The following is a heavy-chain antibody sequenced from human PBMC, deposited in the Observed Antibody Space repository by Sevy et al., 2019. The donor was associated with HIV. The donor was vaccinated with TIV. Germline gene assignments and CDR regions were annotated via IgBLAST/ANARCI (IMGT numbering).Heavy chain of an antibody. V-gene: IGHV3-23*01. Sequence: GGSLRLSCAASGFTFSTYAMSWVRQAPGKGLEWVSGIICSVGSTYYADSVKGRFTISRDNSKSTLYLQMNSLRAEDAALKYWAKGRLRGTAYAFHIWGQGTMVTVSS. CDR3: AKGRLRGTAYAFHI. CDR2: IICSVGST. J-gene: IGHJ3*02. CDR1: GFTFSTYA. D-gene: IGHD1-7*01.